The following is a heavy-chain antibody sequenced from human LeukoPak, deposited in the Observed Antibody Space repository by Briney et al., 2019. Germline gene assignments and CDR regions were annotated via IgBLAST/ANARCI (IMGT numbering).Heavy chain of an antibody. D-gene: IGHD3-3*01. CDR3: ARAILTASGFVWHFDL. CDR2: THYSGSA. CDR1: GGSISSGNYY. J-gene: IGHJ2*01. Sequence: SETLSLTCTVSGGSISSGNYYWTWIRQHPGKGLEWIGYTHYSGSAYYNPFLRSRVTISVDTSKSQFSLKLSSVTAADTAVYYCARAILTASGFVWHFDLWGRGTLVTVSS. V-gene: IGHV4-31*03.